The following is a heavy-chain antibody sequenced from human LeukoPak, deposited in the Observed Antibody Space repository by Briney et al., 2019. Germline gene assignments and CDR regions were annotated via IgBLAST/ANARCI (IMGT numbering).Heavy chain of an antibody. Sequence: PSETLSLTCAVYGGSFSGYYWSWIRQPPGKGLEWIGEINHSGSTNYNPSLKSRVTISVDTSKNQFSLKLSSVTAADTAVYYCARGRMVRGVLDAFDIWGQGTMVTVSS. V-gene: IGHV4-34*01. CDR1: GGSFSGYY. J-gene: IGHJ3*02. D-gene: IGHD3-10*01. CDR2: INHSGST. CDR3: ARGRMVRGVLDAFDI.